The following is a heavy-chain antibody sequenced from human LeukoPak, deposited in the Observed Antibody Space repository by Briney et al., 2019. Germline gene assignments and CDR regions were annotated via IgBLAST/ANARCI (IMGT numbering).Heavy chain of an antibody. D-gene: IGHD3-22*01. CDR3: ARDLRPYYDSSGYPPGGY. J-gene: IGHJ4*02. CDR1: GYTFTSYG. Sequence: ASVKVSCKASGYTFTSYGISWVRQAPGQGLEWMGWISAYNGNTNYVQKLQGRVTMTTDTSTSTAYMELRSLRSDDTAVYYCARDLRPYYDSSGYPPGGYWGQGTLVTVSS. V-gene: IGHV1-18*01. CDR2: ISAYNGNT.